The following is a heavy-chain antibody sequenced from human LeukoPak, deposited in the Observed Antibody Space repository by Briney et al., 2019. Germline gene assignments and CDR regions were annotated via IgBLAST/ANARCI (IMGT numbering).Heavy chain of an antibody. CDR1: AFTFSRYA. CDR2: VSGSGENT. CDR3: ARDLRGYSGYDSDF. J-gene: IGHJ4*02. V-gene: IGHV3-23*01. D-gene: IGHD5-12*01. Sequence: GGSLRLSCAASAFTFSRYAMSWVRQAPAKGLEWVSVVSGSGENTHYADSVKGRFTISRDNCTNTLYLQMNSLRAEDTAVYYCARDLRGYSGYDSDFWGQGTLVTVSS.